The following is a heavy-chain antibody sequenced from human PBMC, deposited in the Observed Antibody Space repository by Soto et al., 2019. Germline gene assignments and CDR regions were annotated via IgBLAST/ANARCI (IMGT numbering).Heavy chain of an antibody. CDR1: GFTFSSYA. V-gene: IGHV3-23*01. Sequence: EVQLLESGGGLVQPGGSLRLSCAASGFTFSSYAMSWVRQAPGKGLEWVSAISGSGGSTYYADSVKGRFTISRDNSKNTLYLQMNSLRAEDTAGYNCAKDPGGDGWGPEPRGQGTLVTVSS. J-gene: IGHJ4*02. CDR3: AKDPGGDGWGPEP. CDR2: ISGSGGST. D-gene: IGHD3-10*01.